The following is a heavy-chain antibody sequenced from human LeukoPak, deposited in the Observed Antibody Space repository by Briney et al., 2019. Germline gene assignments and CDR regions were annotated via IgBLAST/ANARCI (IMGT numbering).Heavy chain of an antibody. V-gene: IGHV4-61*02. CDR2: IYTNGST. Sequence: SETLSLTCTVSGGSISSGSYYWSWIRQPAGKGLEWIGRIYTNGSTNYNPSLKSRVTISIDASKNHFSLKLSSVTAADTAVYYCARGFHYWGQGTLVTVSS. J-gene: IGHJ4*02. CDR1: GGSISSGSYY. CDR3: ARGFHY.